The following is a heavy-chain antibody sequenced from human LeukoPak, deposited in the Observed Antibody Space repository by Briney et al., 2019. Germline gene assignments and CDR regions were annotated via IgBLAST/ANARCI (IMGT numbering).Heavy chain of an antibody. CDR3: AKDGGSGSYYVFDP. Sequence: GGSLRLSCAASGFTFSSYEMIWVRQAPGKGLEWVSYISVTGKTIYYADSVKGRFTISRDNAKNSLYLQMNSLRAEDTALYYCAKDGGSGSYYVFDPWGQGTLVTVSS. J-gene: IGHJ5*02. D-gene: IGHD3-10*01. CDR2: ISVTGKTI. CDR1: GFTFSSYE. V-gene: IGHV3-48*03.